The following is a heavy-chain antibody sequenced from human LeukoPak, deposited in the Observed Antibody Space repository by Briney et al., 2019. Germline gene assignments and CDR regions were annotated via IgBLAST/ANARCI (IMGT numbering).Heavy chain of an antibody. CDR3: ARDLPYGDVAFDY. CDR1: GFTVSSNY. V-gene: IGHV3-66*01. J-gene: IGHJ4*02. CDR2: IYSGGST. D-gene: IGHD4-17*01. Sequence: GGSLRLSCAASGFTVSSNYMSWVRQAPGKGLEWVSVIYSGGSTYYADSVKGRFTISRDNSKNTLYLQMNSLGAEDTAVYYCARDLPYGDVAFDYWGQGTLVTVSS.